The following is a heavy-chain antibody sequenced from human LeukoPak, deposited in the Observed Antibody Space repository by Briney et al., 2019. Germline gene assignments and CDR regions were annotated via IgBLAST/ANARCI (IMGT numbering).Heavy chain of an antibody. D-gene: IGHD4-17*01. V-gene: IGHV3-66*01. CDR1: GFTVRSTY. CDR2: IYSGGST. Sequence: GGSLRLSCPASGFTVRSTYISRVRQAPGKGLEWVSVIYSGGSTYYADSVKGRFTISRDNSKNTLYLQMNSLRAEDTAVHYCAREDYGDYGFAYCGQGTLVTVSS. J-gene: IGHJ4*02. CDR3: AREDYGDYGFAY.